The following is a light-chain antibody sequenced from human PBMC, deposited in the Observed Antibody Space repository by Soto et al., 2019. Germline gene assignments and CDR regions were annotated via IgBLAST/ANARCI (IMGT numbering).Light chain of an antibody. J-gene: IGKJ1*01. V-gene: IGKV1-9*01. Sequence: IQLTQSPSSLSASVGDRVTITCRASQGISSFLAWYQQKPGKAPNLLIYAASTLQSGVPSRYSGSGSGTKFTLTISNLQPDDFATYYCQQYESYSPWTFGQGTKVDIK. CDR1: QGISSF. CDR3: QQYESYSPWT. CDR2: AAS.